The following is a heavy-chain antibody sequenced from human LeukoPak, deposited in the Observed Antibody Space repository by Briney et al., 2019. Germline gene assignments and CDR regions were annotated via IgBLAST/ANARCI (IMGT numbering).Heavy chain of an antibody. V-gene: IGHV4-39*07. CDR1: GGSIRSTSYN. J-gene: IGHJ6*03. D-gene: IGHD1-26*01. Sequence: PSETLSLTCTVSGGSIRSTSYNWGWIRQPPGKGLEWIGSIYYSGRTYYNPSLKSRATISVDTSKNQFSLKLSSVTAADTAVYYCAREGWDYYYYMDVWGKGTTVTVSS. CDR3: AREGWDYYYYMDV. CDR2: IYYSGRT.